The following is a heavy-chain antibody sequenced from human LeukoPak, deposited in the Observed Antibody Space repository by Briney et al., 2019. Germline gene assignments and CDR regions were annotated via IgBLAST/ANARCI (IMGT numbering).Heavy chain of an antibody. D-gene: IGHD5-18*01. CDR2: IYYSGST. CDR1: GGSISSYY. V-gene: IGHV4-59*01. CDR3: ARGTRYSYIFDY. J-gene: IGHJ4*02. Sequence: PSETLSLTCTVSGGSISSYYWSWIRQPPGEGLEWIGYIYYSGSTNYNPSLKSRVTISIDTSKNQFSLKLSSVTAADTAVYYCARGTRYSYIFDYWGQGTLVTVSS.